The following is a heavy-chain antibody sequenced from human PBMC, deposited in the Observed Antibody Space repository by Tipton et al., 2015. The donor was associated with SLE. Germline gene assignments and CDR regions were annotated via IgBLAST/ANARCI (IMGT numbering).Heavy chain of an antibody. D-gene: IGHD5-24*01. V-gene: IGHV1-18*01. CDR1: GYTFISYG. CDR2: ISASYGKS. Sequence: QLVQSGAEVKKPGASVKVSCEASGYTFISYGISWVRQAPGQGLELMGWISASYGKSKYVQKFQDRVTMTTDTSTRTAYMELRSLRSDDTAIYYCARTYWDGYNFYDAFDVWGQGTLVTVSS. CDR3: ARTYWDGYNFYDAFDV. J-gene: IGHJ3*01.